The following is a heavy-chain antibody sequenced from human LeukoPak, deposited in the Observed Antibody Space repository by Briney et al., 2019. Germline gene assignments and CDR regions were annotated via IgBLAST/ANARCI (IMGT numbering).Heavy chain of an antibody. CDR1: GFTVSSNY. CDR3: AAGGDFVVVPAAIPPDY. J-gene: IGHJ4*02. D-gene: IGHD2-2*02. Sequence: GGSLRLSCAASGFTVSSNYMSWVRQAPGKGLEWVSVIYSAGSTYYADSVKGRFTISRHNSKNTLYLQMNSLRAEDTAVYYCAAGGDFVVVPAAIPPDYWGQGTLVTVSS. CDR2: IYSAGST. V-gene: IGHV3-53*04.